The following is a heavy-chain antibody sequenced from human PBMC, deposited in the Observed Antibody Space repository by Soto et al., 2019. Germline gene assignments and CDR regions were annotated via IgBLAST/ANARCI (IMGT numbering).Heavy chain of an antibody. CDR1: GFTFSSYG. CDR3: AKDRLYCSGGSCHSLLDY. V-gene: IGHV3-30*18. J-gene: IGHJ4*02. D-gene: IGHD2-15*01. Sequence: GGSLRLSCAASGFTFSSYGMHWVRQAPGKGLEWVSFISYDGSNKYYADSVKGRFTISRDKSKNTLYLQMNSLRAEDTAVYYCAKDRLYCSGGSCHSLLDYWAQGTLVPVSS. CDR2: ISYDGSNK.